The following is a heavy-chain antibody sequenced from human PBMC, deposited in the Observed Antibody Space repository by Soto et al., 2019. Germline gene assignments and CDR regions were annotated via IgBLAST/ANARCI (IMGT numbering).Heavy chain of an antibody. CDR3: ARENSVQAWLHHFDH. CDR1: GFTFSSDA. D-gene: IGHD5-18*01. V-gene: IGHV3-48*04. J-gene: IGHJ4*02. CDR2: ISDDGASI. Sequence: PGGSLRLSCAASGFTFSSDAMSWVRQAPGRGLEWVSYISDDGASIYYADSLKGRFTISRDNAKNSLSLQMNNLRAEDTAVYYCARENSVQAWLHHFDHWGLGTLVTVSS.